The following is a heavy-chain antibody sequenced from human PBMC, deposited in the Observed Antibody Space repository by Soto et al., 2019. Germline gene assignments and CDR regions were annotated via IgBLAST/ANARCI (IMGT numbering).Heavy chain of an antibody. CDR2: IYPGDSDT. V-gene: IGHV5-51*01. D-gene: IGHD3-22*01. CDR1: ECRFVDYG. Sequence: PLKICRKDFECRFVDYGVGCVVQMPGKCLEWVWFIYPGDSDTRYSPAFQGQVTISAGKSIRTAYLQWSSLKASDTAMYYCARRSLLYYYNSRGYCSGTNFGYCGQGTLVSVSS. J-gene: IGHJ4*02. CDR3: ARRSLLYYYNSRGYCSGTNFGY.